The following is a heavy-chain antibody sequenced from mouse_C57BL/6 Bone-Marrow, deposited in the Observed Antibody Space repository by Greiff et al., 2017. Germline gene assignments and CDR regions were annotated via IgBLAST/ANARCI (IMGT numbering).Heavy chain of an antibody. CDR3: AGHYYGSSPSYYAMDY. CDR2: ISNGGGST. J-gene: IGHJ4*01. D-gene: IGHD1-1*01. Sequence: EVKLVESGGGLVQPGGSLKLSCAASGFTFSDYYMYWVRQTPEQRLEWVAYISNGGGSTYYPDTVKGRFTISRDNAKNTLYLQISRLKSEDTAMYYCAGHYYGSSPSYYAMDYWGQGTSVTVSS. CDR1: GFTFSDYY. V-gene: IGHV5-12*01.